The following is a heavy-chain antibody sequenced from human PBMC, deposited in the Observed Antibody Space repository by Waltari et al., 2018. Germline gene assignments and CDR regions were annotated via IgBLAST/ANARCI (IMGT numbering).Heavy chain of an antibody. CDR1: GFTFSSYA. J-gene: IGHJ3*02. CDR2: IYTNDST. V-gene: IGHV3-23*03. D-gene: IGHD1-26*01. Sequence: EVQLLESGGGLGQPGGSLRLSCAASGFTFSSYAITLVRQAPGKGLEWVSVIYTNDSTYYADSVRGRFTISRDNSKNTLYLQMNSLRAEDTAVYSCAKTLVGPNDAFHILGQGTMVTVSS. CDR3: AKTLVGPNDAFHI.